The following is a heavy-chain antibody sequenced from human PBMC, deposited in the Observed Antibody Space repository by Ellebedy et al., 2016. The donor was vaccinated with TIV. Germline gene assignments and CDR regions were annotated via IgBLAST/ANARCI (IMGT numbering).Heavy chain of an antibody. J-gene: IGHJ4*02. Sequence: GGSLRLSCAASGFTFDDYAMHWVRQAPGKGLEWVSGISWNSGSIGYADSVKGRFTISRDNAKNSLYLQMNSLRAEDTAVYYCAKEESYYYDSGGYYYGHFDYWGQGTLVTVSS. V-gene: IGHV3-9*01. CDR1: GFTFDDYA. D-gene: IGHD3-22*01. CDR3: AKEESYYYDSGGYYYGHFDY. CDR2: ISWNSGSI.